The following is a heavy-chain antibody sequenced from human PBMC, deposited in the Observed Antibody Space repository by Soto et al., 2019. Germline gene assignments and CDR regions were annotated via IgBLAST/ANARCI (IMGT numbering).Heavy chain of an antibody. J-gene: IGHJ6*02. V-gene: IGHV5-51*01. CDR3: ARARHIRYCSSTSCYYVYYYGMDV. CDR1: GYSFTSYW. CDR2: IYPGDSDT. Sequence: GESLKISCKGSGYSFTSYWIGWVRQMPGKGLEWMGIIYPGDSDTRYSPSFQGQVTISADKSISTAYLQWSSLRSEDTAVYYCARARHIRYCSSTSCYYVYYYGMDVWGQGTTVTVSS. D-gene: IGHD2-2*01.